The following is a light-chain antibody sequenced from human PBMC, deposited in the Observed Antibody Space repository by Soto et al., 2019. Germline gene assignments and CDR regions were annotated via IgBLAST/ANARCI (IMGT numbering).Light chain of an antibody. CDR1: QSVSSSY. Sequence: EIVLTQSPGTLSLSPGERATLSCRASQSVSSSYLAWYQQKPGQAPRLLMYGASSRATGIPDRISGSGSGTDFTLTIIRLEPEDFAVYYCQQYGDSPTWTFGQGTKVEIK. CDR2: GAS. J-gene: IGKJ1*01. V-gene: IGKV3-20*01. CDR3: QQYGDSPTWT.